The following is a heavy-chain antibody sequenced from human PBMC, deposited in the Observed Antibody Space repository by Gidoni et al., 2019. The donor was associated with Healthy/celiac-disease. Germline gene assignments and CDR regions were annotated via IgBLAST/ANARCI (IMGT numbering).Heavy chain of an antibody. Sequence: EVQMVDSGGGLVQSGGSLRLSCAAYGFNFEAYAMPVGRQTPGKGLEWFSGISWNSASIGYADSVKGRFTISTDNAKNSLYLQMNSLRAEDTALYYCAQDIARGRRVYSYGYDYWGQGTLVTVSS. CDR1: GFNFEAYA. V-gene: IGHV3-9*01. CDR3: AQDIARGRRVYSYGYDY. CDR2: ISWNSASI. D-gene: IGHD5-18*01. J-gene: IGHJ4*02.